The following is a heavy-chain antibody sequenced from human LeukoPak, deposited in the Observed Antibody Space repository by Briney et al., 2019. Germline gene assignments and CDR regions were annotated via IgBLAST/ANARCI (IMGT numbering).Heavy chain of an antibody. CDR2: ISSDGTKI. Sequence: GGSLRLSCAASDFPFSNYWMHWVRQVPGERLTWVSRISSDGTKIGYAASVKGRFIISRDNGKNTLSLRMNTLGVEDTAIYYCVRDSPRALDLWGRGTMVTVS. V-gene: IGHV3-74*01. CDR3: VRDSPRALDL. CDR1: DFPFSNYW. J-gene: IGHJ3*01.